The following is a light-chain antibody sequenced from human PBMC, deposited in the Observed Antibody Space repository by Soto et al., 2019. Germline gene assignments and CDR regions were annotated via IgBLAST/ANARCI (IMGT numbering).Light chain of an antibody. CDR1: SSDVGAHNF. CDR2: EVS. CDR3: NSYTNTAARV. V-gene: IGLV2-14*01. J-gene: IGLJ1*01. Sequence: QSALTQPASVSGSPGQSITMSWTGTSSDVGAHNFVSWYQQHPGKAPKLMIYEVSNRPSGVSDRFSGSKSGNTASLTISGLQAEDEADYYCNSYTNTAARVFGTGTKVTVL.